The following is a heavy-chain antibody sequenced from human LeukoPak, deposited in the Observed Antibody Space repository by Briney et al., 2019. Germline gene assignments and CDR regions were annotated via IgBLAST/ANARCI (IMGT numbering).Heavy chain of an antibody. Sequence: GTSVKVSCKASGYTFTTYGITWVRQAPGQGLEWMGWISAYNGDTNYAQKLQGRVTMTTDTSTSTAYMELRSLRSDDTAIYYCARGGSVSSTWFDPWGQGTLVTVSS. CDR3: ARGGSVSSTWFDP. D-gene: IGHD5/OR15-5a*01. J-gene: IGHJ5*02. CDR1: GYTFTTYG. CDR2: ISAYNGDT. V-gene: IGHV1-18*01.